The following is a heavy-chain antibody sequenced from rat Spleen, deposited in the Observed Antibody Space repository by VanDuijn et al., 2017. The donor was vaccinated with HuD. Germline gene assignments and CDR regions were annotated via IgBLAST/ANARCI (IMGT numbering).Heavy chain of an antibody. J-gene: IGHJ3*01. V-gene: IGHV5-62*01. CDR1: GFTFSSYG. D-gene: IGHD1-9*01. CDR3: ARSKGGYGYNLSWFAY. Sequence: VQLVESGGGLVQPGKSLKLSCSASGFTFSSYGMHWIRQAPGKGLDWVAYISSSSGTVYADAVKGRFTISRDNAKNTLYLQLNSLKSEDTAIYYCARSKGGYGYNLSWFAYWGQGTLVTVSS. CDR2: ISSSSGT.